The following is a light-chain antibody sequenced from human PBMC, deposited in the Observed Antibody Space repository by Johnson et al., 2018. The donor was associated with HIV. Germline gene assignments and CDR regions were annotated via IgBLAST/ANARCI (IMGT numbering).Light chain of an antibody. CDR2: DNN. CDR3: ATGDSSLSAYV. V-gene: IGLV1-51*01. CDR1: SSNIGNNY. J-gene: IGLJ1*01. Sequence: QSVLTQPPSVSAAPGQTVTISCSGSSSNIGNNYVSWYQQLPGTVPKLLIYDNNKRPSGLPDRFSGSKSGSSATLGITGLQTGDDAEYYCATGDSSLSAYVFGPGTKVTIL.